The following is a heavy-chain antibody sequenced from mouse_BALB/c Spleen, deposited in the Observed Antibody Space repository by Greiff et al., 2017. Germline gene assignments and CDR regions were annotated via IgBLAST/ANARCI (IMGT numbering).Heavy chain of an antibody. CDR1: GFTFSSYG. CDR3: ARQGDGNYDYYAMDY. D-gene: IGHD2-1*01. Sequence: DVKLVESGGDLVKPGGSLKLSCAASGFTFSSYGMSWVRQTPDKRLEWVATISSGGSYTYYPDSVKGRFTISRDNAKNTLYLQMSSLKSEDTAMYYCARQGDGNYDYYAMDYWGQGTSVTVSS. V-gene: IGHV5-6*02. CDR2: ISSGGSYT. J-gene: IGHJ4*01.